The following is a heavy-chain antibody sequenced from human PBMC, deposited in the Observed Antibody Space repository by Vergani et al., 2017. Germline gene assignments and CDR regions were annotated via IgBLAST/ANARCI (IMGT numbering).Heavy chain of an antibody. CDR2: ISGSGGST. D-gene: IGHD6-13*01. Sequence: EVQLLESGGGLVQPGGSLRLSCAASGFTFSSYAMSWVRQAPGKGLERVSAISGSGGSTYYADSVKGRFTISRDNSKNTLYLQMNSLRAEDTAVYYCAKVNSSSWYSLNFDYWGQGTLVTVSS. J-gene: IGHJ4*02. V-gene: IGHV3-23*01. CDR3: AKVNSSSWYSLNFDY. CDR1: GFTFSSYA.